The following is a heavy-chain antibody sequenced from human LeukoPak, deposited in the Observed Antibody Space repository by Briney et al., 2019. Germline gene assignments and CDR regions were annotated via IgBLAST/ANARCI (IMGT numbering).Heavy chain of an antibody. CDR1: GFTFSSYW. V-gene: IGHV3-74*01. CDR3: VRNLAVAGTCFDS. Sequence: PGGSLRLSCAASGFTFSSYWMHWVRQAPGKGLVWVSRINSDGSSTSYADSVKGRFTISRDNAESSLYLQMNSLRAEDTAVYYCVRNLAVAGTCFDSWGQGTLVTVSS. J-gene: IGHJ4*02. CDR2: INSDGSST. D-gene: IGHD6-19*01.